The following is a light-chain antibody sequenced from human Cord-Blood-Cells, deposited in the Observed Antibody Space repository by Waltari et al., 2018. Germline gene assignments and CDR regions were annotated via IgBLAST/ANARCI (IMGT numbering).Light chain of an antibody. J-gene: IGKJ2*01. V-gene: IGKV1-39*01. CDR3: QQSYSTPYT. CDR1: QSISSY. CDR2: AAS. Sequence: DIQMTQSPSSLSASVGHRVTITCRASQSISSYFNWYQQKPGKAPKLLIYAASSLQSGVPSRFSGSGYGTDFTLSISSLQPEEFATYYCQQSYSTPYTFGQGTKLEIK.